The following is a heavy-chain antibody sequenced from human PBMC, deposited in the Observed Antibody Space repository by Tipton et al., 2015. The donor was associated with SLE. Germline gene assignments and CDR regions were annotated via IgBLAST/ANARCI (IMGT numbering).Heavy chain of an antibody. V-gene: IGHV4-61*02. D-gene: IGHD3-9*01. CDR1: GGSISRGSYY. J-gene: IGHJ6*03. CDR2: IYTSGST. CDR3: ARGASWFDWSPYYYYYYMDV. Sequence: TLSLTCTVSGGSISRGSYYWSWIRLPAGKGLEWIGRIYTSGSTNYNPSLKSRVTISVDTSKNQFSLKLSSVTAADTAVYYCARGASWFDWSPYYYYYYMDVWGKGTTVTVSS.